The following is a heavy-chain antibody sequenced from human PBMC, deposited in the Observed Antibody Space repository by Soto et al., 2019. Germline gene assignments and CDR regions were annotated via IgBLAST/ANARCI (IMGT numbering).Heavy chain of an antibody. CDR2: TYYRSKWYN. D-gene: IGHD5-18*01. V-gene: IGHV6-1*01. CDR1: GDSVSSNSAA. Sequence: SQTLSLTCAISGDSVSSNSAAWSWIRQSPSRGLEWLGRTYYRSKWYNDYAVSVKSRVSFNADTSKNQFSLQLNSVTPEDTAVYYCARDLHGYRDHWGQGTPVTVSS. J-gene: IGHJ4*02. CDR3: ARDLHGYRDH.